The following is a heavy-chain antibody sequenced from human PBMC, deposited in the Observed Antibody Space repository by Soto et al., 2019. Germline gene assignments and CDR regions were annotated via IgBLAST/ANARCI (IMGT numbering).Heavy chain of an antibody. Sequence: QITLKESGPTLVKPTQTLTLTCTFSGFSLSTSGVGVAWIRQPPGKALEWLALIYWDDDKRYRSSLKSRLSITKDTAKTQGVLTMNNMDPVDTGTYYCAHSGSGSYYRFDYWGQGTLVTVSS. J-gene: IGHJ4*02. CDR2: IYWDDDK. V-gene: IGHV2-5*02. D-gene: IGHD3-10*01. CDR1: GFSLSTSGVG. CDR3: AHSGSGSYYRFDY.